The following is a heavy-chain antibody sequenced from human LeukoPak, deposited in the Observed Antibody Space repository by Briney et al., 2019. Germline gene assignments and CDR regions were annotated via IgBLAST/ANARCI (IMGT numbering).Heavy chain of an antibody. CDR1: GVSVRGYY. Sequence: ASETLSLTCTVSGVSVRGYYWSWIRQPPGKGLEWIGYIHYTGNTDYNPSLTSRVTMSVDTSKNQFSLMLTSVTAADTAVYYCARGYGSGSYNNFNQWGQGLLVAVSS. J-gene: IGHJ4*02. CDR3: ARGYGSGSYNNFNQ. V-gene: IGHV4-59*02. D-gene: IGHD3-10*01. CDR2: IHYTGNT.